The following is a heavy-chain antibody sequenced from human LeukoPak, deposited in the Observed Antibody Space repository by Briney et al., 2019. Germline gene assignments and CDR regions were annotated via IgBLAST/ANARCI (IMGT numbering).Heavy chain of an antibody. J-gene: IGHJ4*02. Sequence: GGSLRLSCAASGFTFSTYAMHWVRQAPGKGLEYVSGTRGKGGSTNYANSVKGRFTISRDNSKNTLYLQMGSLRAEDTAVYYCARGNVLTGYSRYWGQGTLVTVSS. CDR2: TRGKGGST. D-gene: IGHD3-9*01. V-gene: IGHV3-64*01. CDR3: ARGNVLTGYSRY. CDR1: GFTFSTYA.